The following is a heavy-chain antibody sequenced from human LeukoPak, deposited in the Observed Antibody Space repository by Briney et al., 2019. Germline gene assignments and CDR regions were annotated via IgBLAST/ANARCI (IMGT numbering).Heavy chain of an antibody. CDR3: AKEFSRLRGFLNY. Sequence: GGSLRLSCAASGFTFSSYGMHWVRQAPGKGLEWVAVIWYDGSNKYYADSVKGRFTISRDNSKNTLYLQMNSLRAEDTAVYYCAKEFSRLRGFLNYWGQGTLVTVSS. J-gene: IGHJ4*02. CDR1: GFTFSSYG. V-gene: IGHV3-30*02. D-gene: IGHD5-12*01. CDR2: IWYDGSNK.